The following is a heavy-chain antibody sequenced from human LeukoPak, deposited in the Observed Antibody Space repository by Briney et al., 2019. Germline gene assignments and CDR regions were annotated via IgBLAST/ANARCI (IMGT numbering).Heavy chain of an antibody. CDR1: GGTFSSYA. CDR2: IIPIFGTA. D-gene: IGHD6-19*01. J-gene: IGHJ4*02. CDR3: AREGVGYSSGWPMGYFDY. V-gene: IGHV1-69*13. Sequence: LGASVKVSCKASGGTFSSYAISWVRQAPGQGLEWMGGIIPIFGTANYAQKFQGRVTITADESTSTAYMELSSLRSEDTAVYYCAREGVGYSSGWPMGYFDYWGQGTLVTVSS.